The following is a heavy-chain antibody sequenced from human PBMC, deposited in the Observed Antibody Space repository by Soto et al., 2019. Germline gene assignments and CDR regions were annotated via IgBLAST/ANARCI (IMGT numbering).Heavy chain of an antibody. Sequence: SETLSLTCAVYGGSFSGYYWSWIRQPPGKGLEWIGEINHRGSTNYNPSLKSRVTISVDTSKNQFSLKLSSVTAADTAVYYCARYDYIWGSYGIDYWGQGTLVTVSS. CDR3: ARYDYIWGSYGIDY. D-gene: IGHD3-16*01. J-gene: IGHJ4*02. V-gene: IGHV4-34*01. CDR2: INHRGST. CDR1: GGSFSGYY.